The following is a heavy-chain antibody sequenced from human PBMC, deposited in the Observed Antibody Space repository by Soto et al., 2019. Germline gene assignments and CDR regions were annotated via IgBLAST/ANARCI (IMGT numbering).Heavy chain of an antibody. D-gene: IGHD3-3*01. CDR2: INSDGSST. V-gene: IGHV3-74*01. J-gene: IGHJ6*03. CDR1: GFTFSSYW. CDR3: ARGNVVIMGTYYYYYMDV. Sequence: GGSLRLSCAASGFTFSSYWMHWVRQAPGKGLVWVSRINSDGSSTSYADSVKGRFTISRDNAENTLYLQMNSLRAEDTAVYYCARGNVVIMGTYYYYYMDVWGKGTTVTVSS.